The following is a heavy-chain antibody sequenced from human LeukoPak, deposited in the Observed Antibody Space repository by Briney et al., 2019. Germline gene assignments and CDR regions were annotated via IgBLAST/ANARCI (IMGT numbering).Heavy chain of an antibody. V-gene: IGHV3-48*03. CDR3: ARDRNCSSTSCYANGMDV. CDR2: ISSSGSTI. J-gene: IGHJ6*04. Sequence: GGSLRLSCAASGFTFSSYEMNWVRQAPGKGLEWVSYISSSGSTIYYADSVKGRFTISGDNAKNSLYLQMNSLRAEDTAVYYCARDRNCSSTSCYANGMDVWGKGTTVTVSS. CDR1: GFTFSSYE. D-gene: IGHD2-2*01.